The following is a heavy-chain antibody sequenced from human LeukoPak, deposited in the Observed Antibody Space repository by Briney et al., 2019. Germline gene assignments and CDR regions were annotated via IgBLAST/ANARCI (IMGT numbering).Heavy chain of an antibody. CDR1: GFTFSSYN. D-gene: IGHD6-13*01. CDR3: ARDAAAAVRSHFGY. V-gene: IGHV3-21*01. J-gene: IGHJ4*02. Sequence: GGSLRLSCAASGFTFSSYNMNWVRQAPGKGLEWVSYISSSSSYIYYADSVKGRFTISRDNAKNSLYLQMNSLRAEDTAVYYCARDAAAAVRSHFGYWGQGTLVTVSS. CDR2: ISSSSSYI.